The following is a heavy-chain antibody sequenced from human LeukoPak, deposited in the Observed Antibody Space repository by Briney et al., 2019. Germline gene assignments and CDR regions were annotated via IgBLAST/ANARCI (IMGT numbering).Heavy chain of an antibody. CDR2: IIPILGIA. CDR3: AREDSGYENWFDP. J-gene: IGHJ5*02. V-gene: IGHV1-69*16. D-gene: IGHD5-12*01. Sequence: VASVKVSCKASGGTFSSYTISWVRQAPGQGLEWMGRIIPILGIANYAQKFQGRVTITTDESTSTAYMELSSLRSEDTAVYYCAREDSGYENWFDPWGQGTLVTVSS. CDR1: GGTFSSYT.